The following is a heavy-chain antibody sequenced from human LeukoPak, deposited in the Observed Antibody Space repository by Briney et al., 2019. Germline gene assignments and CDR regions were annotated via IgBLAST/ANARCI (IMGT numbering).Heavy chain of an antibody. CDR2: ISGSGGST. Sequence: GGSLRLSCAASGFTFSSYAMSWVRRAPGKGLEWVSAISGSGGSTYYADSVKGRFTISRDNSKNTLYLQMNSLRAEDTAVYYCAKDGYDILTGTFDYWGQGTLVTVSS. D-gene: IGHD3-9*01. CDR3: AKDGYDILTGTFDY. J-gene: IGHJ4*02. CDR1: GFTFSSYA. V-gene: IGHV3-23*01.